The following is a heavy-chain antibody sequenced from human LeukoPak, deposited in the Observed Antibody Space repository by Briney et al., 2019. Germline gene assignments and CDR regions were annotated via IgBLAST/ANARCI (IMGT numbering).Heavy chain of an antibody. CDR3: ARGYCSGGSCYSYYYYNYMDV. V-gene: IGHV4-4*07. D-gene: IGHD2-15*01. J-gene: IGHJ6*03. CDR2: ISTSGST. CDR1: GGSISSYY. Sequence: SETLSLTRTVSGGSISSYYWSWIRQPAGKGLESIGHISTSGSTNYNPSLKSRVTISVDTSKNQFSLKLSSVTAADTAVYYCARGYCSGGSCYSYYYYNYMDVWGKGTTVTVSS.